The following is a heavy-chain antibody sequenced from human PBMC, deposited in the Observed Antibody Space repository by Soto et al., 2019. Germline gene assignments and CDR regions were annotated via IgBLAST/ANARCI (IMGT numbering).Heavy chain of an antibody. Sequence: QVQLVESGGGLVKPGGSLRLSCAASGFTFSDYYMSWIRQAPVKGLEWVSYISSNSNYTDYADSVKGRFTISRDNAKHSLYLQMNTLSGEDTAVYFCARDVPRVGATADWGQGALVTVSS. J-gene: IGHJ4*02. CDR1: GFTFSDYY. D-gene: IGHD1-26*01. CDR2: ISSNSNYT. V-gene: IGHV3-11*06. CDR3: ARDVPRVGATAD.